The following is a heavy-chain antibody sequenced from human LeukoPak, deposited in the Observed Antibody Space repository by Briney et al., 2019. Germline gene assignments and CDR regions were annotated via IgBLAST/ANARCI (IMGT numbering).Heavy chain of an antibody. CDR1: GFTFNTYW. D-gene: IGHD1-26*01. CDR3: VRDKGGRSGAIYYDAFAV. V-gene: IGHV3-7*01. J-gene: IGHJ3*01. CDR2: IDQGGSTK. Sequence: PGGSLRLSCAASGFTFNTYWMIWVRQAPGKGLEWVANIDQGGSTKYYVDSLKGRFTISRDNAKNSLYLQMNSLRAEDTDVYYCVRDKGGRSGAIYYDAFAVWGQGTMVTVSS.